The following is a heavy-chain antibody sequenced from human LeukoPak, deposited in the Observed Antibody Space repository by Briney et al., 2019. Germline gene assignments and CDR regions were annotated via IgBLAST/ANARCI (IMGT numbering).Heavy chain of an antibody. D-gene: IGHD2-2*01. CDR2: IYYSGST. CDR1: GGSISSSSYY. V-gene: IGHV4-39*07. Sequence: TSETLSLTCTVSGGSISSSSYYWGWIRQPPGKGLEWIGSIYYSGSTYYNPSLKSRVTISVDTSKNQFSLKLSSVTAADTAVYYCARDSTVPAAMVDYWGQGTLVTVSS. J-gene: IGHJ4*02. CDR3: ARDSTVPAAMVDY.